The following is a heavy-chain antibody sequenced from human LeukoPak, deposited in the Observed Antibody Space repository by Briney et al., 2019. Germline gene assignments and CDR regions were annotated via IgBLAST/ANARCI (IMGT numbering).Heavy chain of an antibody. J-gene: IGHJ3*02. Sequence: SETLSLTCTVSGGSISSYYWSWIRQPPGKGLEWIGYIYYSGSTNYNPSLKSRVTISVDTSKNQFSLKLSSVTAADTAVYYCARQNPSAAVDAFDIWGQGTMVTVSS. CDR1: GGSISSYY. CDR3: ARQNPSAAVDAFDI. D-gene: IGHD6-13*01. CDR2: IYYSGST. V-gene: IGHV4-59*01.